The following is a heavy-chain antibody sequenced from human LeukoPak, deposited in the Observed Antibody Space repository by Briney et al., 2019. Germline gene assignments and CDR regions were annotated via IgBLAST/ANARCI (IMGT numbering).Heavy chain of an antibody. CDR1: GYTFNSYY. D-gene: IGHD3-22*01. V-gene: IGHV1-46*02. J-gene: IGHJ5*02. CDR2: INPSGGTT. CDR3: ARGVPYDSSVYSSSAWFDP. Sequence: ASVKVSCKASGYTFNSYYIHWVRQAPGQGLEWMAIINPSGGTTSCAQKFQGRVAMTRDMSTSTVYMELSSLRSEDTAVYYCARGVPYDSSVYSSSAWFDPWGQGTLVAVSS.